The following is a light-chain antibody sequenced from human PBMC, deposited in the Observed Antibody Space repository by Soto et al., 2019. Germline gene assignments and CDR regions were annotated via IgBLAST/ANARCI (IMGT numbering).Light chain of an antibody. V-gene: IGLV2-23*01. CDR3: CSYAGSSTHVV. J-gene: IGLJ2*01. CDR1: SSDVGSYNL. Sequence: QSALTQPASVSGSPGQSITISCTGTSSDVGSYNLVSWYQQHAGKAPKLMIYEGSKRPSGGSNRFSGAKSGNTASRTISGLQAEDQAEYYCCSYAGSSTHVVFGGGTKLTVL. CDR2: EGS.